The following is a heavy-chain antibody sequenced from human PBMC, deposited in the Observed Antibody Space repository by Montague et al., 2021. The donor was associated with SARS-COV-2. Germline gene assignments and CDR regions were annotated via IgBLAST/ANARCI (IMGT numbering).Heavy chain of an antibody. Sequence: SETLSLTCTVSGGSISSSCYFWSWIRQPPGKGLEWIGSIYDSGSTYYNPSLKSRVTISVDTSKNQFSLKLRAVTAADAAVFYCARKTSRGLSIFGMVTASYCFDSWGQGTLVTVSS. J-gene: IGHJ4*02. CDR1: GGSISSSCYF. CDR2: IYDSGST. V-gene: IGHV4-39*01. CDR3: ARKTSRGLSIFGMVTASYCFDS. D-gene: IGHD3-3*01.